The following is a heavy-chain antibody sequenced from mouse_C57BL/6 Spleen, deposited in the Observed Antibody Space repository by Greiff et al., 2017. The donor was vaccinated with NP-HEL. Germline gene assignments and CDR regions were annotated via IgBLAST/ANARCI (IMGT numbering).Heavy chain of an antibody. CDR2: INSDGGST. Sequence: EVKVVESGGGLVQPGESLKLSCESNEYEFPSHDMSWVRKTPEKRLELVAAINSDGGSTYYPDTMERRFIISRDNTKKTLYLQMSSLRSEDTALYYCARLNGDYYAMDYWGQGTSVTVSS. CDR3: ARLNGDYYAMDY. CDR1: EYEFPSHD. V-gene: IGHV5-2*01. J-gene: IGHJ4*01.